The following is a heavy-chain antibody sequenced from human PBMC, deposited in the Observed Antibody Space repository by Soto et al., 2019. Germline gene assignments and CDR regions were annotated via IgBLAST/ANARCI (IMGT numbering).Heavy chain of an antibody. CDR2: ISRYGDFT. V-gene: IGHV3-23*01. D-gene: IGHD3-22*01. J-gene: IGHJ4*02. CDR3: AKDRYLDHDSRGYLFDN. CDR1: GFTFNIYA. Sequence: EVQLLESGGDLIQPGGSLRLSCAASGFTFNIYAMTWVRQAPGKGLEWVSAISRYGDFTYYADSVEGRVTISRDNSKNTVYLELSSLRADDTAVYYCAKDRYLDHDSRGYLFDNWGQGTLVTVSS.